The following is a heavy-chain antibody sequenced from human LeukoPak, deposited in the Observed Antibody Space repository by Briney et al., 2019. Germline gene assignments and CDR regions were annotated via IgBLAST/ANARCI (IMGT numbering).Heavy chain of an antibody. D-gene: IGHD2-15*01. Sequence: ASVEVSCTASGYTFTGYYMHWVRQAPGQGLEWMGWINPNSGGTNYAQTFQGRVTMTRDTSISTAYMELSRLRSDDTAVYYCAGNRQEGYPSNWFDPWGQGTLVTVSS. CDR2: INPNSGGT. V-gene: IGHV1-2*02. CDR3: AGNRQEGYPSNWFDP. J-gene: IGHJ5*02. CDR1: GYTFTGYY.